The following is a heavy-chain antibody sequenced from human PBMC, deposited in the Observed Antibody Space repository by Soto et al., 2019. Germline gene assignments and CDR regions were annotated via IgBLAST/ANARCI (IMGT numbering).Heavy chain of an antibody. J-gene: IGHJ4*02. CDR1: GYAFTPYD. CDR2: MNPNTGNS. D-gene: IGHD1-1*01. V-gene: IGHV1-8*01. Sequence: VKVPCRPRGYAFTPYDMYMVGQATGQGLEWMGWMNPNTGNSGYSQKFQGRVTVTSDTSINTVHMELSSLRSEDTAVYYCARRAETNGWNGFGADKYYFDFWGQGTLVTVSS. CDR3: ARRAETNGWNGFGADKYYFDF.